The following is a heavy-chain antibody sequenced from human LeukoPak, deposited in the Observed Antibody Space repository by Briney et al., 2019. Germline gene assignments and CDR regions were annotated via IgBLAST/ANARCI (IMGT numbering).Heavy chain of an antibody. V-gene: IGHV4-34*01. D-gene: IGHD2-8*01. J-gene: IGHJ4*02. CDR2: INHSGST. CDR3: ARVMSHFDY. Sequence: PSETLSLTCAVYGGSFSGYYWSWIRQPPGKGLEWIGEINHSGSTNYNPSLKSRVTISVDKSKNQFSLKLSSVTAADTAVYYCARVMSHFDYWGQGTLVTVSS. CDR1: GGSFSGYY.